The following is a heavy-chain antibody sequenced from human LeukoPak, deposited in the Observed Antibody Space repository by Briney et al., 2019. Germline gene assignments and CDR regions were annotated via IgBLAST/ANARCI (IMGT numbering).Heavy chain of an antibody. D-gene: IGHD2-2*01. Sequence: GRSLRLSCAASGFTFSSYGMHWVRQAPGKGLEWVAVIWYDGSNKYYADSVKGRFTISRDNSKNTLYLQMNSLRAEDTAVYYCARDWEGYCSSTSCYGIYYWGQGTLVTVSS. J-gene: IGHJ4*02. V-gene: IGHV3-33*01. CDR1: GFTFSSYG. CDR3: ARDWEGYCSSTSCYGIYY. CDR2: IWYDGSNK.